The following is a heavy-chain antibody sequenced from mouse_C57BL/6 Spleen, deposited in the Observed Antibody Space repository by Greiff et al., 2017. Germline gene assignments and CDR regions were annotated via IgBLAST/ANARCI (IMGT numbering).Heavy chain of an antibody. Sequence: EVQLQQSGPELVKPGASVKISCKASGYTFTDYYMNWVKQSHGKSLEWIGDINPNNGGTSYNQKFKGKATLTVDKSSSTAYMELRSLTSEDSAVYYCARREDYFDYWGQGTTLTVSS. CDR3: ARREDYFDY. V-gene: IGHV1-26*01. CDR1: GYTFTDYY. CDR2: INPNNGGT. J-gene: IGHJ2*01.